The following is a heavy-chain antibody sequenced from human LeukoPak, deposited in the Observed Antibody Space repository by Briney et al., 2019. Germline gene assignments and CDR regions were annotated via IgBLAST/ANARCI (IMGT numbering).Heavy chain of an antibody. D-gene: IGHD1-26*01. V-gene: IGHV3-21*01. J-gene: IGHJ2*01. CDR2: ISSSSSYI. CDR1: GFTFSSYS. Sequence: GGSLRLSCAASGFTFSSYSMNWVRQAPGKGLEWVSSISSSSSYIYYADSVKGRFTISRDNAKNSLYLQMNSLRAEDTAVYYCARDPVVGATGGDWYFDLWGRGTLVTVSS. CDR3: ARDPVVGATGGDWYFDL.